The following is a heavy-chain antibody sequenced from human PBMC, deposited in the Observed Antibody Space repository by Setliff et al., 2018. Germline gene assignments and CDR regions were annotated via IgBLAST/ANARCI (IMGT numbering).Heavy chain of an antibody. CDR1: GFTFSNAW. J-gene: IGHJ6*02. CDR2: MSNWGTSI. D-gene: IGHD1-20*01. CDR3: ARDGGINMVKTYYYGLDV. V-gene: IGHV3-48*03. Sequence: LRLSCEVSGFTFSNAWMNWVRQAPGKGLEWVAYMSNWGTSIYYADSVKGRFTISRDNAKNSLFLQMNSLRIEDMGIYYCARDGGINMVKTYYYGLDVWGQGTTVTVSS.